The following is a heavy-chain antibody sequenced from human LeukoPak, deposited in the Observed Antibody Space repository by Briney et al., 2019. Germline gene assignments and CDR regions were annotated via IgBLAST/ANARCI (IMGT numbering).Heavy chain of an antibody. D-gene: IGHD3-3*01. J-gene: IGHJ4*02. CDR1: GFTFSSYG. V-gene: IGHV3-30*19. CDR2: ISYDGSNK. Sequence: PGRSLRLSCAASGFTFSSYGMHWVRQAPGKGLEWVAVISYDGSNKYYADSVKGRFTISRDNSKNTLYLQMNSLRAEDTAVYYCARGRTIFGNSPPGYWGQGTLVTVSS. CDR3: ARGRTIFGNSPPGY.